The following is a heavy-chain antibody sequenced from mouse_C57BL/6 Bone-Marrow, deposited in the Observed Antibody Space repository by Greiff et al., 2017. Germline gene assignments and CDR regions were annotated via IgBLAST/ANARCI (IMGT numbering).Heavy chain of an antibody. CDR2: IYPGNGDT. CDR1: GYTFTSYN. CDR3: ERGGGYWYFDF. V-gene: IGHV1-12*01. Sequence: QVQLKESGAELVRPGASVKMSCKASGYTFTSYNMHWVKQTPRQGLEWIGAIYPGNGDTSYNQKFKGKATLTVDKSSSTAYMQLSNLTSEDSAVYGWERGGGYWYFDFWGTGTTVTVSS. J-gene: IGHJ1*03.